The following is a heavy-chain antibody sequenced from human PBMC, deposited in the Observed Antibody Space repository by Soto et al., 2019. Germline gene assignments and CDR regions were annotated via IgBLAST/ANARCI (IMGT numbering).Heavy chain of an antibody. V-gene: IGHV3-15*01. CDR2: IKSKTDGCKT. CDR3: TTYDDILRSDRYRWAY. D-gene: IGHD3-16*02. Sequence: EVQLVESGGGFVKPGGSLRLSCAASGFTFSNAWMSWVRQAPGKGLEWVARIKSKTDGCKTDHAAPVKGRFTISRDDSKHTLYMQMNSLETEDTTGYYCTTYDDILRSDRYRWAYWGQGALVTVSS. J-gene: IGHJ4*02. CDR1: GFTFSNAW.